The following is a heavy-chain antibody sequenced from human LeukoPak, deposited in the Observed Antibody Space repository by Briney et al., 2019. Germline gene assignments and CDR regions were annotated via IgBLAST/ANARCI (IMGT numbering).Heavy chain of an antibody. CDR2: ISYDGSNK. Sequence: GGSLRLSCAASGFTFSSYGMHWVRQAPGKGLVWVAVISYDGSNKYYADSVKGRFTISRDNSKNTLYLQMNSLRAEDTAVYYCAKDHLSSSSPADYWGQGTLVTVSS. CDR1: GFTFSSYG. D-gene: IGHD6-13*01. J-gene: IGHJ4*02. CDR3: AKDHLSSSSPADY. V-gene: IGHV3-30*18.